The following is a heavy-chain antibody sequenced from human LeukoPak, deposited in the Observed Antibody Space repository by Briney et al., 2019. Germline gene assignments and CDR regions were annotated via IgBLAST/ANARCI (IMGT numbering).Heavy chain of an antibody. Sequence: SQTLSLTCTVSGGSISSGDYYWSWIRQPPGKVLEWIGYISNSGSTYYSPSLKSRVTISGDTSKNQFSLKLSSVTAADTAVYYCVRGPGGYFDYWGQGTLVTVSS. J-gene: IGHJ4*02. V-gene: IGHV4-30-4*01. D-gene: IGHD3-10*01. CDR1: GGSISSGDYY. CDR2: ISNSGST. CDR3: VRGPGGYFDY.